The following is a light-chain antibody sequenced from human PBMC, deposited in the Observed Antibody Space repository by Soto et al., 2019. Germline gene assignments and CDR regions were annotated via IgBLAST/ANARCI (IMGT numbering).Light chain of an antibody. V-gene: IGKV3-20*01. CDR2: GPA. J-gene: IGKJ4*01. CDR3: QQYGSSPT. CDR1: QSVSSVY. Sequence: EIVLTQSPGTLSLSPGERATLSCRASQSVSSVYLAWYQQKPGQAPRLLIFGPATRATGIPDRFSGSGSGIDFTPTISRLEPEDFAVYYCQQYGSSPTFGGGTKVEIK.